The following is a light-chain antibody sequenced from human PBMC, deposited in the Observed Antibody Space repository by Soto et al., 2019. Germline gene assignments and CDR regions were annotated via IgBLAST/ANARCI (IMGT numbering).Light chain of an antibody. Sequence: QSALTQPASVSGSRGQSITISCTGTSSNVGSYNFASWYRQYPGKAPELIIYEVSQRPSTFFNRFSGSKSGNTASLTISGLQSDDEADYYCCSYAGNNALVFGGGTKVTVL. V-gene: IGLV2-23*02. CDR1: SSNVGSYNF. CDR2: EVS. CDR3: CSYAGNNALV. J-gene: IGLJ3*02.